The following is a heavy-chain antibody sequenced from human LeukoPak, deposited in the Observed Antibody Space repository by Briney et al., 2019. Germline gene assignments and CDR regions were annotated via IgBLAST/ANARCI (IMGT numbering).Heavy chain of an antibody. CDR3: AKDWRSGWFSELTPYFDY. V-gene: IGHV4-61*02. CDR1: GASINSGAYY. D-gene: IGHD6-19*01. Sequence: KTSETLSLTCTVSGASINSGAYYWTWIRQPVGKGLEWIGRIYTSGSTNYNPSLKSRVTISLDTPKNQFSLKLDSVTAADTAVYYCAKDWRSGWFSELTPYFDYWGQGTLVTVSS. J-gene: IGHJ4*02. CDR2: IYTSGST.